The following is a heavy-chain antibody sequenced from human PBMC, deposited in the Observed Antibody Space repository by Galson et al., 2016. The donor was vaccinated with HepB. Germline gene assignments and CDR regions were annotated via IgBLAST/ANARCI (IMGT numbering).Heavy chain of an antibody. Sequence: CAISGDSVSSDTAAWNWIRQSPSRGLEWLGRTYYRSNWHNDYAVSVKSRITINPDTSKNQFSLQLNSVTPEDTAAYYCARSYLLGRGFGWWGQGTLVTVSS. D-gene: IGHD3-3*01. CDR2: TYYRSNWHN. V-gene: IGHV6-1*01. CDR3: ARSYLLGRGFGW. CDR1: GDSVSSDTAA. J-gene: IGHJ4*02.